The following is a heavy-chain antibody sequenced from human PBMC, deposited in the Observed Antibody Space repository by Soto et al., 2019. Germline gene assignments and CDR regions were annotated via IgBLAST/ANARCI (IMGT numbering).Heavy chain of an antibody. D-gene: IGHD3-3*01. Sequence: PSETLRLSCAASGFTFSSYSMNWVRQAPGKGLEWVSSISSSSSYIYYADSVKGRFTISRDNAKNSLYLQMNSLRAEDTAVYYCARGLLRYYDFWSGYYENGMDVWGQGTTVTVSS. V-gene: IGHV3-21*01. J-gene: IGHJ6*02. CDR3: ARGLLRYYDFWSGYYENGMDV. CDR2: ISSSSSYI. CDR1: GFTFSSYS.